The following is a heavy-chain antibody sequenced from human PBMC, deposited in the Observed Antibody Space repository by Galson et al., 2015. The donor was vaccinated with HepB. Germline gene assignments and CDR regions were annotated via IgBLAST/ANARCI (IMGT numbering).Heavy chain of an antibody. CDR1: GFTFSSYA. CDR2: ISYDGSNK. CDR3: ARDPPVEWFGESLAGAFDI. J-gene: IGHJ3*02. V-gene: IGHV3-30*04. Sequence: SLRLSCAASGFTFSSYAMHWVRQAPGKGLEWVAVISYDGSNKDYADSVKGRFTISRDNSKNTLYLQMNSLRAEDTAVYYCARDPPVEWFGESLAGAFDIWGQGTMVTVSS. D-gene: IGHD3-10*01.